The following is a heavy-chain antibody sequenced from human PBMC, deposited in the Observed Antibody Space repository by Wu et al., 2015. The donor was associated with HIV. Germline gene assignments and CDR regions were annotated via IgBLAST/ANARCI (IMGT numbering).Heavy chain of an antibody. V-gene: IGHV1-2*02. CDR3: ARDRSGFYYYMDV. CDR1: GYTFTGNY. CDR2: INPKSGGT. D-gene: IGHD6-25*01. Sequence: QVQLVQSGAEVKKPGASVKVSCKASGYTFTGNYIHWVRQAPGQGLEWMGWINPKSGGTNYAQKFQGRVTMTRDTSISTAYMELSRLRSDDTAVYYCARDRSGFYYYMDVWGKGTTVSVSS. J-gene: IGHJ6*03.